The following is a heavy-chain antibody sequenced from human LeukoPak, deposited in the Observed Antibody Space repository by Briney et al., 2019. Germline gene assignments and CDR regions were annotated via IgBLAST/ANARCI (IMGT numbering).Heavy chain of an antibody. D-gene: IGHD3-3*01. CDR1: GFTFSSYW. J-gene: IGHJ5*02. CDR3: ARESYITIFGVVIGDWFDP. V-gene: IGHV3-74*01. CDR2: INSDGSST. Sequence: GGSLRLSCAASGFTFSSYWMHWVRQAPGKGLVWVSRINSDGSSTSYADSVKGRFTISRDNAKNTLYLQMNSLRAEDTAVYYCARESYITIFGVVIGDWFDPWGQETLVTVSS.